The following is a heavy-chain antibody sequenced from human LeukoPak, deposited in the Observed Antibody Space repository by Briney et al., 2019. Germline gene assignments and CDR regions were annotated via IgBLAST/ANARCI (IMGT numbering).Heavy chain of an antibody. CDR2: INPNSGGT. J-gene: IGHJ4*02. V-gene: IGHV1-2*02. CDR1: GYTFTGFY. D-gene: IGHD5-12*01. Sequence: ASVKVSCKASGYTFTGFYIHWVRQAPGQGLEWMGWINPNSGGTNYAQKFQGRVTMTRDSSISTAYMELSRLSSDDTAVYYCATARDILTTISVAGFDYWGQGTLVTVSS. CDR3: ATARDILTTISVAGFDY.